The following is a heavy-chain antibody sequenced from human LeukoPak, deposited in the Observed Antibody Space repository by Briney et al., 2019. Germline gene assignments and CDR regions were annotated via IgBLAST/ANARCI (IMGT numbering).Heavy chain of an antibody. CDR3: ARVRYSNYQYYFDY. J-gene: IGHJ4*02. CDR1: GGTFSSYA. CDR2: VIPIFGTA. D-gene: IGHD4-11*01. V-gene: IGHV1-69*01. Sequence: SVKVSCKASGGTFSSYAISWVRQAPGQGLEWMGGVIPIFGTANYAQKFQGRVTITADESTSTAYMELSSLRSEDTAVYYCARVRYSNYQYYFDYWGQGTLVTVSS.